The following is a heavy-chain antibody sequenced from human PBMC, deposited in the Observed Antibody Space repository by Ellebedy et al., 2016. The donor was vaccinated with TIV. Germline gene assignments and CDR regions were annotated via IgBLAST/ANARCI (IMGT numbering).Heavy chain of an antibody. CDR1: GYSFTSYW. J-gene: IGHJ3*02. CDR2: IYPGDSDT. CDR3: ARRGRPAMVALYDAFDI. D-gene: IGHD5-18*01. V-gene: IGHV5-51*01. Sequence: GESLKISCKGSGYSFTSYWISWVRQMPGKGLEWMGIIYPGDSDTRYSPSFQGQVTISADKSISTAYLQWSSLKASDTAMYHCARRGRPAMVALYDAFDIWGQGTMVTVSS.